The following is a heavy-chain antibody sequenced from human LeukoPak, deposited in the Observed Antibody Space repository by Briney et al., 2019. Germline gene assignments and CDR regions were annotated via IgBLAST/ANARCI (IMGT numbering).Heavy chain of an antibody. CDR1: GGSIGSYY. CDR2: IYYSGST. CDR3: ARVRYQQYFDY. J-gene: IGHJ4*02. D-gene: IGHD2-2*01. V-gene: IGHV4-59*01. Sequence: PSETLSLTCTVSGGSIGSYYWSWIRQPPGKGLEWIGYIYYSGSTNYNPSLKSRVTISVDTSKNQFSLKLSSVTAADTAVYYCARVRYQQYFDYWGQGTLVTVSS.